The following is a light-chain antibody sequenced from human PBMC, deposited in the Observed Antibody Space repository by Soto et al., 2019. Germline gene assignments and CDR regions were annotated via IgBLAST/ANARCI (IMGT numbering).Light chain of an antibody. V-gene: IGLV8-61*01. CDR3: MLHVGAGIFV. CDR1: SGSVSTNHF. Sequence: QTVVTQEPSFSVSPGGTVTLTCGLSSGSVSTNHFPTWYQQTPGQAPRTLIYSTNTRSSGVPDRFSASILGNKAALTITGAQADDESDYSCMLHVGAGIFVFGAGTKVTVL. J-gene: IGLJ1*01. CDR2: STN.